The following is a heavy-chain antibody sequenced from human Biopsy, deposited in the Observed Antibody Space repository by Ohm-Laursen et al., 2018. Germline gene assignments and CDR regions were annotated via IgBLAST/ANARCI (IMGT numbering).Heavy chain of an antibody. CDR2: MIPSSGKT. J-gene: IGHJ5*02. CDR3: ARGYSRRVSIFEASIYWFDT. Sequence: SSVKVSCKASGYSFSTYDVNWVRQARGQGLEWMGWMIPSSGKTGYAQRFQGRVTSTMNTSISTAYMELSGLRSEDTAVYFCARGYSRRVSIFEASIYWFDTWGQGTLVTVSS. D-gene: IGHD6-6*01. V-gene: IGHV1-8*01. CDR1: GYSFSTYD.